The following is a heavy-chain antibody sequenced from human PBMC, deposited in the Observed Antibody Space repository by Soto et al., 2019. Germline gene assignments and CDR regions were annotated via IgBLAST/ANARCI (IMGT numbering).Heavy chain of an antibody. CDR3: ARGPSGDKVDY. D-gene: IGHD7-27*01. CDR1: GGSINSGGYS. J-gene: IGHJ4*02. Sequence: SETLSLTCTVSGGSINSGGYSWTWIRQPPGKGLEWIGFIYHTGTTYYNPSLKSRVTISVDRSKNQFSLKLSSVSAADTAVYYCARGPSGDKVDYWGQGTLVTVSS. V-gene: IGHV4-30-2*01. CDR2: IYHTGTT.